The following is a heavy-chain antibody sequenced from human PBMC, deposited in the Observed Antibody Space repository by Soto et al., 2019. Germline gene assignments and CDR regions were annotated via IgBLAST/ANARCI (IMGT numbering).Heavy chain of an antibody. V-gene: IGHV2-5*02. J-gene: IGHJ4*02. CDR3: AHRGYMYGNWDHGYFDY. CDR2: IYWDDDK. D-gene: IGHD5-18*01. CDR1: GFSLTTSGVG. Sequence: QITLKESGPTRVKPTQTLALTCTFSGFSLTTSGVGVGWIRKTPGKALEWLAVIYWDDDKRYSPSLKSRLTSTKDTSKNHVVLTMAYMDPVDTATYFCAHRGYMYGNWDHGYFDYWGQGILVTVSS.